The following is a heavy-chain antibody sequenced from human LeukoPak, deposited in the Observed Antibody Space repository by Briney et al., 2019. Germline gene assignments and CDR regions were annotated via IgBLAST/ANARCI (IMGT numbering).Heavy chain of an antibody. CDR3: ASGYGGNRGPKH. CDR2: INHSGST. CDR1: GGSFSGYY. V-gene: IGHV4-34*01. Sequence: SETLSLTCAVYGGSFSGYYWSWIRQPPGKGLEWIGEINHSGSTNYNPSLKSRVTISVDTSKNQFSLELSSVTAADTAVYYCASGYGGNRGPKHWGQGTLVTVSS. D-gene: IGHD2-15*01. J-gene: IGHJ1*01.